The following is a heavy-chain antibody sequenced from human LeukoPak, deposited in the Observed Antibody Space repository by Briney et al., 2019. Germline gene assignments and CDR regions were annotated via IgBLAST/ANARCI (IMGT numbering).Heavy chain of an antibody. D-gene: IGHD3-16*02. Sequence: KPSGTLSLTYALSGGSTSCSYCWSWVRQPPGKGLEWIGEIYHSGSTNYNPSLKSRVTISVDKSKNQFSLKLSSVTAADTAVYYCASIGLYLFDYWGQGTLVTVSS. CDR1: GGSTSCSYC. CDR2: IYHSGST. J-gene: IGHJ4*02. V-gene: IGHV4-4*02. CDR3: ASIGLYLFDY.